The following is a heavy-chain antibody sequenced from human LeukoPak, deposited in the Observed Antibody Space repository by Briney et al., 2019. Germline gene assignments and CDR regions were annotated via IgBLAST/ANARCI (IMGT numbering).Heavy chain of an antibody. Sequence: ASVKVSCKASGYTFTSYAMHWVRQAPGQRLEWMGWINAGNGNTKYSQKFQGRVTITRDTSVSTAYMELSSLRSEDTAVYYCARDPVTYWGCSSTSCQEPGYNWFDPWGQGTLVAVSS. CDR2: INAGNGNT. J-gene: IGHJ5*02. CDR1: GYTFTSYA. D-gene: IGHD2-2*01. CDR3: ARDPVTYWGCSSTSCQEPGYNWFDP. V-gene: IGHV1-3*01.